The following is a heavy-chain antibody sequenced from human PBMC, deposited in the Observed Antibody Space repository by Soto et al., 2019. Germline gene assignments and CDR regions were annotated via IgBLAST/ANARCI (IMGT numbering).Heavy chain of an antibody. CDR1: GGSFSGYY. D-gene: IGHD3-22*01. CDR3: ARVRNYHDSSTSRGAYNGMDV. Sequence: PSETLSLTCAVYGGSFSGYYWSWLRRPPGKGLEWIGEINHSGSTNYNPSLKSRVTISVDTSKNQFSLKLSSVTAADTAVYYCARVRNYHDSSTSRGAYNGMDVWGQGTTVTVS. CDR2: INHSGST. J-gene: IGHJ6*02. V-gene: IGHV4-34*01.